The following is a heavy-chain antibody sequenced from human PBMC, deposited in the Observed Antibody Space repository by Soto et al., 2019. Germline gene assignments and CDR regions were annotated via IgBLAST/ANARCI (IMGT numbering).Heavy chain of an antibody. CDR2: IYYSGST. D-gene: IGHD3-10*01. J-gene: IGHJ4*02. CDR1: GGSISSYY. V-gene: IGHV4-59*01. Sequence: QVQLQESGPGLVKPSETLSLTCTVSGGSISSYYWSWIRQPPGKGLEWIGYIYYSGSTNYNPSLKSRVTISVDTSKNQFSLKLSSVTAVDTAVYYCARAWVGSGTLDYWGQGTLVTVSS. CDR3: ARAWVGSGTLDY.